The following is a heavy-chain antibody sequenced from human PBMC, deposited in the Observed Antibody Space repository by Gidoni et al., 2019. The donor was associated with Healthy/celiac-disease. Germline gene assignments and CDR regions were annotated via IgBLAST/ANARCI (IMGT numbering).Heavy chain of an antibody. CDR1: GFTFSGSD. V-gene: IGHV3-73*01. CDR3: TQTSGPFDY. J-gene: IGHJ4*02. Sequence: EVQLVESGGGLVQPGGSLTLSCAASGFTFSGSDMHWVRQASGKGLEWVGRIRSKANSYATAYAASVKGRFTISRDDSKNTAYLQMNSLKTEDTAVYYCTQTSGPFDYWGQGTLVTVSS. CDR2: IRSKANSYAT. D-gene: IGHD3-3*01.